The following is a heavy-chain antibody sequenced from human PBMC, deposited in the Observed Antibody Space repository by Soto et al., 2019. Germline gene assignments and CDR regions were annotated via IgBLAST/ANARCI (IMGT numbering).Heavy chain of an antibody. Sequence: GGSLRLSCATSGLTFSNYAMSWVRQAPGGGLEWVSSISSTTNYIYYGDSMKGRFTISRDNAKNSLYLEMNSLRAEDTAVYYCARESEDLTSNFDYWGQGTLVTVSS. CDR2: ISSTTNYI. CDR1: GLTFSNYA. J-gene: IGHJ4*02. V-gene: IGHV3-21*06. CDR3: ARESEDLTSNFDY.